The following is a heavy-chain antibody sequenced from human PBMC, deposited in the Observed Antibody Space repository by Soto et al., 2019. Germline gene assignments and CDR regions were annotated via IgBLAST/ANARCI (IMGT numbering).Heavy chain of an antibody. CDR2: IIPILGIA. CDR1: GGTFSSYT. D-gene: IGHD6-19*01. Sequence: GASVKVSCKASGGTFSSYTISWVRQAPGQGLEWMGRIIPILGIANYAQKFQGRVTITADKSTSTAYMELSSLRSEDTAVCYCARDSAVAGTEAVDYWGQGTLVTVSS. CDR3: ARDSAVAGTEAVDY. V-gene: IGHV1-69*04. J-gene: IGHJ4*02.